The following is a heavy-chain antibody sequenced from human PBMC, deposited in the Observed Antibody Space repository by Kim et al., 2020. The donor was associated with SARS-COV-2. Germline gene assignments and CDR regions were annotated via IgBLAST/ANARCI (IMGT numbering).Heavy chain of an antibody. J-gene: IGHJ4*02. D-gene: IGHD3-10*01. Sequence: ADSVKGRFTISRDNSKNTLYLQMNSLRAEDTAVYYCAKEEYYYGSGSSDYWGQGTLVTVSS. V-gene: IGHV3-23*01. CDR3: AKEEYYYGSGSSDY.